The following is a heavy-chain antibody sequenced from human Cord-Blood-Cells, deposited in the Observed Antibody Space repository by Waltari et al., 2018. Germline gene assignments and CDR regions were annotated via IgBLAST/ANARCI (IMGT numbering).Heavy chain of an antibody. Sequence: QVQLQESGPGLLKPSETLFLTFTVSGASMGSYYWSWIRQPPGRGLEWIGYIYYSGSTNSHPSLQSRVSISVDTSKNQFSLKLSSETAADTAVYYGARGHSSSWSDAFDIWGQGTMVTVSS. J-gene: IGHJ3*02. CDR3: ARGHSSSWSDAFDI. D-gene: IGHD6-13*01. CDR1: GASMGSYY. V-gene: IGHV4-59*01. CDR2: IYYSGST.